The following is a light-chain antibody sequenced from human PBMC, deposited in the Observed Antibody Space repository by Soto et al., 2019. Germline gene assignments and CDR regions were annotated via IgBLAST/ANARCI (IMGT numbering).Light chain of an antibody. Sequence: IVLTHSPATPSLSPGARANIYCCFSQSVSSYLAWYQQKPGQAPRLLNYDASIRATGIPARFSGSGSGTDFTLTISSLEPEDFAVYYCQQRSNWPPITFGQGTRLEIK. CDR1: QSVSSY. V-gene: IGKV3-11*01. J-gene: IGKJ5*01. CDR2: DAS. CDR3: QQRSNWPPIT.